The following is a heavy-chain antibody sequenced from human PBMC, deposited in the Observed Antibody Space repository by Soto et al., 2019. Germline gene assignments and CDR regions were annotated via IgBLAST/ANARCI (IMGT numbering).Heavy chain of an antibody. CDR2: ISGSGDST. CDR3: AKDGYCGSTSCYFPDWFDP. D-gene: IGHD2-2*03. CDR1: GFTFSSYA. Sequence: PGGSLRLSCAASGFTFSSYAMSWVRQAPGKGLEWVSAISGSGDSTYYADSVKGRFIISRDNFKNTLYLQMNSLRAEDTAVYYCAKDGYCGSTSCYFPDWFDPWGQGTLVTVSS. J-gene: IGHJ5*02. V-gene: IGHV3-23*01.